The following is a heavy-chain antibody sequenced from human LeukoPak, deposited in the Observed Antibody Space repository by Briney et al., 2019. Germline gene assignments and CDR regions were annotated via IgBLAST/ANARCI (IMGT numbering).Heavy chain of an antibody. Sequence: GGSLRLSCAASGFTFSSYGMHWVRQAPGKWLEWVAFIRYDGSNKYYADSVKGRFTISRDNSKNTLYLQMNSLRAEDTAVYYCAKRDILTGYYVFDYWGQGTLVTVSS. D-gene: IGHD3-9*01. CDR1: GFTFSSYG. V-gene: IGHV3-30*02. J-gene: IGHJ4*02. CDR2: IRYDGSNK. CDR3: AKRDILTGYYVFDY.